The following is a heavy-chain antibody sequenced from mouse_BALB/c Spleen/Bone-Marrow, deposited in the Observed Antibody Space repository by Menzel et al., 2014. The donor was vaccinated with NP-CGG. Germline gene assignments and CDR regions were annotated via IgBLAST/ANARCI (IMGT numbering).Heavy chain of an antibody. CDR3: ARNLLLRRAMDY. Sequence: VQGVESGPGLVQPSQSLSITCTVSGFSLTSYGVHWVRQSPGKGLEWLGVIWSGGSTDYNAAFISRLSISKDNSKNQVFFKMNSLQANDTAIYCCARNLLLRRAMDYWGQGTSVTVSS. D-gene: IGHD1-1*01. V-gene: IGHV2-2*02. J-gene: IGHJ4*01. CDR2: IWSGGST. CDR1: GFSLTSYG.